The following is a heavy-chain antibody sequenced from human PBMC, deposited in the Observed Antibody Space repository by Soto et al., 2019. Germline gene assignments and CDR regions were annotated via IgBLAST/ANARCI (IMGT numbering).Heavy chain of an antibody. V-gene: IGHV1-46*01. J-gene: IGHJ6*02. D-gene: IGHD3-3*01. CDR2: INPSGGST. Sequence: GASVKVSCKASGYTFTSYYMHWVRQAPGQGLEWMGIINPSGGSTSYAQKFQGRVTMTRDTSTSTVYMELSSLRSEDTAVYYCARDPIPVVYDFWSGCYYYYGMDVWGQGTTVTVSS. CDR1: GYTFTSYY. CDR3: ARDPIPVVYDFWSGCYYYYGMDV.